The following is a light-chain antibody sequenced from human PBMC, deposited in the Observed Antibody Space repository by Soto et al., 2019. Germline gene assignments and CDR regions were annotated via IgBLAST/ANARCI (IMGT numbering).Light chain of an antibody. CDR2: DAS. V-gene: IGKV1-33*01. Sequence: DIQMTQSPSSLSASIGDRVTISCQASQDIGNFLNWYQQKPGKAPYLLIYDASNLDTGVSSRFSGSGSGRDFAFTITSLQPDDVATYCCQQYGSLPITFCQGTRLDIK. CDR1: QDIGNF. CDR3: QQYGSLPIT. J-gene: IGKJ5*01.